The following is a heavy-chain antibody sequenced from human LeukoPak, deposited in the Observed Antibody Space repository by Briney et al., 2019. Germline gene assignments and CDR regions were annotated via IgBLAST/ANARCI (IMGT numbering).Heavy chain of an antibody. Sequence: GGSLRLSCAASGFTFGDYSMNWVRQAPGKGLEWVSYISSSSSTIFYADSVKGRFTISRDNAKNSLYLQMNSLRAEDTAVYYCVRVPDISAAGNWFDPWGQGTLVTVSS. V-gene: IGHV3-48*04. CDR1: GFTFGDYS. J-gene: IGHJ5*02. CDR3: VRVPDISAAGNWFDP. CDR2: ISSSSSTI. D-gene: IGHD6-13*01.